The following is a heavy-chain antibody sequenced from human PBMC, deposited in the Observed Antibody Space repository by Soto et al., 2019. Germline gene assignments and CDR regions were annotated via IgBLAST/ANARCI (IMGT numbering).Heavy chain of an antibody. Sequence: PGGSLRLSCAASGFTFSSYWMSWVRQAPGKGLEWVANIKQDGSEKYYVDSVKGRFTISRDNAKNSLYLQMNSLRAEDTAVYYCARVQGGVAVAGVDYWGQGTRVTVSS. CDR3: ARVQGGVAVAGVDY. D-gene: IGHD6-19*01. J-gene: IGHJ4*02. CDR1: GFTFSSYW. CDR2: IKQDGSEK. V-gene: IGHV3-7*01.